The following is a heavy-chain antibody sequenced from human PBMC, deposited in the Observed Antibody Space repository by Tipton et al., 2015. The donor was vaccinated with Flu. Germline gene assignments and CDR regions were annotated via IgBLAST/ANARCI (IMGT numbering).Heavy chain of an antibody. Sequence: TLSLTCTVSGGSISSSSYYWGWIRQPAGKGLEWIGRIYTSGSTNYNPSLKSRVTISVDTSKNQFSLKLSSVTAADTAVYYCARVSLDYGDYAPAFDIWGQGTMVTVSS. V-gene: IGHV4-61*02. CDR2: IYTSGST. J-gene: IGHJ3*02. CDR3: ARVSLDYGDYAPAFDI. CDR1: GGSISSSSYY. D-gene: IGHD4-17*01.